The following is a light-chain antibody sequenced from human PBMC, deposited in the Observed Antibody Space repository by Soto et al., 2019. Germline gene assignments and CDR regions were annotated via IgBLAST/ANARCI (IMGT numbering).Light chain of an antibody. CDR3: QQYNNWPET. J-gene: IGKJ1*01. CDR2: GAS. CDR1: QSVSSK. V-gene: IGKV3-15*01. Sequence: EIVLTQSPGTLSVSPGERATLSCRASQSVSSKLAWYQQKPGQAPSRLFYGASTGATGIPARFSGSWSETEFALSISRLKSEDFAVDYCQQYNNWPETFVQGTKVEIK.